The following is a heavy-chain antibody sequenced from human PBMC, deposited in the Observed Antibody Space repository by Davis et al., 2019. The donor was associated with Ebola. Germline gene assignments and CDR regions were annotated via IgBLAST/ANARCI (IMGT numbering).Heavy chain of an antibody. CDR1: GFTFTRYF. V-gene: IGHV3-66*01. J-gene: IGHJ4*02. CDR3: ARDAFSLSRYDTEDH. D-gene: IGHD3-9*01. Sequence: GGSLRLSCAASGFTFTRYFLSWVRQAPGKGLECVSVIFSNGDTYYADSVKGRFTISRDNARDSLYLQMDSLRVEDTAIYYCARDAFSLSRYDTEDHWGQGTLVTVSS. CDR2: IFSNGDT.